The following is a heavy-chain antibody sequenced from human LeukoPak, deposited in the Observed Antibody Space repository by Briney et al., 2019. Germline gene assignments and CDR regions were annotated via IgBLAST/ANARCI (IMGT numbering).Heavy chain of an antibody. CDR2: IIPIFGTT. Sequence: ASVKVSCKTSGGSFSSYAFSWVRQAPGQGLEWMGRIIPIFGTTNYAQNFQGRVTITADESTSTAYMELSSLRSEDTAVYYCARGTASYCRLDSWGQGTLVTVSS. V-gene: IGHV1-69*13. CDR3: ARGTASYCRLDS. D-gene: IGHD1-26*01. J-gene: IGHJ4*02. CDR1: GGSFSSYA.